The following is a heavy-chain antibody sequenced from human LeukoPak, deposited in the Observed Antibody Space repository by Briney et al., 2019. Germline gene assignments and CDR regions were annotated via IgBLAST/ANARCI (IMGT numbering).Heavy chain of an antibody. CDR3: ARVGNYYYYGMDV. CDR2: IYHSGST. J-gene: IGHJ6*02. V-gene: IGHV4-30-2*01. Sequence: PSETLSLTCAVSGGSISSGGYSWSWIRQPPGKGLEWIGYIYHSGSTYYNPSLKSRVTISVDRSKNQFSLKLSSVTAADTAVYYCARVGNYYYYGMDVWGQGTTVTVS. D-gene: IGHD3-10*01. CDR1: GGSISSGGYS.